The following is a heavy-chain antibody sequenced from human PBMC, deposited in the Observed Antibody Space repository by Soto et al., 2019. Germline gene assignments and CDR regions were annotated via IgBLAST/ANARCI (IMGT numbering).Heavy chain of an antibody. CDR3: ARVSPY. J-gene: IGHJ4*02. V-gene: IGHV3-48*02. CDR2: ISSSSYTI. CDR1: GFTFSNYN. Sequence: EVQLVESGGGLVQPGGSLRLSCVASGFTFSNYNMNWVRQAPGKGLECVSYISSSSYTIYYADSVKGRFTISRDNAKNSLYLQMNNLRDEDTAVYYCARVSPYWGQGTLVTVSS.